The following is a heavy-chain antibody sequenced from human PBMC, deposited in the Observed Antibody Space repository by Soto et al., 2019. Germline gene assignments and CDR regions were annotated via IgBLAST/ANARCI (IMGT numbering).Heavy chain of an antibody. CDR2: ISGSGGST. V-gene: IGHV3-23*01. D-gene: IGHD2-2*01. J-gene: IGHJ6*01. Sequence: EEQLLESGGGLVQPGGSLRLSYAASGFTFGSYAMSWVRQAPGKGLEWVSAISGSGGSTYYADSVKGRFTISRDNSKNTLYLQMNSVRAEDTAVYYCARHTIDCSSTSCYAPAHYYGMDVW. CDR1: GFTFGSYA. CDR3: ARHTIDCSSTSCYAPAHYYGMDV.